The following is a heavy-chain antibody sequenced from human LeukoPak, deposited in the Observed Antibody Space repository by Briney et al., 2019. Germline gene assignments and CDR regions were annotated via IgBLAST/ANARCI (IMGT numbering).Heavy chain of an antibody. V-gene: IGHV3-74*01. CDR2: INSDGSST. CDR1: GFTFSSNW. CDR3: ARSPLTVTTRLHFDY. Sequence: PGGSLRLSCATSGFTFSSNWMHWGRQTPGKGLVWVSRINSDGSSTSYADSVKGRFTISRDNAKDTLYLQMNSLRAEDTAVYYCARSPLTVTTRLHFDYWGQGTLVTVSS. J-gene: IGHJ4*02. D-gene: IGHD4-17*01.